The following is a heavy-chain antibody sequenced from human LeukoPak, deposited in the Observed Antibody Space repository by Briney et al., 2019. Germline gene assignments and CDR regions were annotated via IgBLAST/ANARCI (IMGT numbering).Heavy chain of an antibody. V-gene: IGHV4-61*01. CDR3: ARATYYDFRFDP. J-gene: IGHJ5*02. CDR2: IYSSGVT. CDR1: GGSVSSGTYY. D-gene: IGHD3-3*01. Sequence: SETLSLTCTVSGGSVSSGTYYWSWIRQPPGDELEWIGYIYSSGVTYYNTSLKSRVTISADTSKNQFSLNLSSVTAADTAVYYCARATYYDFRFDPWGQGTLVTVSS.